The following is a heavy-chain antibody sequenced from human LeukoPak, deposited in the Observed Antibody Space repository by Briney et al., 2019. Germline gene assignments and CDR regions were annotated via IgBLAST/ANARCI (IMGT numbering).Heavy chain of an antibody. J-gene: IGHJ4*02. D-gene: IGHD3-22*01. CDR2: INPNSGGT. CDR3: ATGLYYDSSGYPGG. Sequence: ASVKVSCKTSGYTFTGYYMHWVRQAPGQGLEWMGWINPNSGGTNYAQKFQGRVTMTRDTSISTAYMELSSLRSEDTAVYYCATGLYYDSSGYPGGWGQGTLVTVSS. CDR1: GYTFTGYY. V-gene: IGHV1-2*02.